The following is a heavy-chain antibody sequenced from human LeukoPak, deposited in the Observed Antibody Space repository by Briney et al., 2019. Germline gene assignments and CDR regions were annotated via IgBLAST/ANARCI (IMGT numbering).Heavy chain of an antibody. CDR2: ISGTGGST. CDR1: GFTFSSYG. J-gene: IGHJ1*01. Sequence: GGSLRLSCAASGFTFSSYGMHWVRQAPGKGLDWVSTISGTGGSTYYGDSVKGRFTISRDNSKNTLYLQMNSLRAEDTAVYFCASRENNYGLGDWGQGTLVTVSS. CDR3: ASRENNYGLGD. D-gene: IGHD3-10*01. V-gene: IGHV3-23*01.